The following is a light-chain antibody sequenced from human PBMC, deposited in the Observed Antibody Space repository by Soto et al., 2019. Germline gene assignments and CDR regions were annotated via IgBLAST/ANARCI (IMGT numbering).Light chain of an antibody. CDR3: QQYYISWS. J-gene: IGKJ1*01. CDR2: DAS. CDR1: QRMTSW. Sequence: GDRVTITCRASQRMTSWLAWYQQKPGKAPKVLIYDASSLESGVPSRFSGSESGTEFTLTISSLQPDDIATYSCQQYYISWSFGQGTKVDIK. V-gene: IGKV1-5*01.